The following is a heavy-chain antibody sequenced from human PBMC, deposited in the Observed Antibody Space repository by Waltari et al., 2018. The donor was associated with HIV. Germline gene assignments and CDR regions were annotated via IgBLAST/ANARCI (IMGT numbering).Heavy chain of an antibody. Sequence: EVILVESGGGLAQPGGSLRLSCAASGFTFSNTWMSWVRQAPGKGREGVANIKDDGTEAYYLDSVKGRFTISRDNAKDSLSLQMNSLRAEDTAVYYCARGTPLYGLDVWGQGTTVTASS. V-gene: IGHV3-7*01. CDR2: IKDDGTEA. D-gene: IGHD2-15*01. CDR3: ARGTPLYGLDV. CDR1: GFTFSNTW. J-gene: IGHJ6*02.